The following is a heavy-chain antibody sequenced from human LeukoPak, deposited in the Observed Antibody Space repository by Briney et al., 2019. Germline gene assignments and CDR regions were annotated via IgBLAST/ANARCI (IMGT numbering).Heavy chain of an antibody. D-gene: IGHD6-13*01. Sequence: GASVKVSCKASGGTFSSYAISWVRQAPGQGLEWMGGIIPIFGTANYAQKFQGRVTITADESTSTAYMELSSLRSEDTAVYYCATAAKGGIAAAGIVAESDYWGQGTLVTVSS. CDR2: IIPIFGTA. V-gene: IGHV1-69*13. CDR3: ATAAKGGIAAAGIVAESDY. J-gene: IGHJ4*02. CDR1: GGTFSSYA.